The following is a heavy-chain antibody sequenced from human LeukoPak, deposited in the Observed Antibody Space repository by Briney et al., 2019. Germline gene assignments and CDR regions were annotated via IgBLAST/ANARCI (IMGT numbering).Heavy chain of an antibody. CDR2: INHSGST. CDR1: GGSFSGYY. D-gene: IGHD2-2*02. V-gene: IGHV4-34*01. J-gene: IGHJ1*01. Sequence: SEILSLTCAVYGGSFSGYYWSWIRQPPGKGLEWIGEINHSGSTNYNPSLKSRVTISVDTSKNQFSLKLSSVTAADTAVYYCARPPRRGYCSSTSCYTLWYFQHWGQGTLVTVSS. CDR3: ARPPRRGYCSSTSCYTLWYFQH.